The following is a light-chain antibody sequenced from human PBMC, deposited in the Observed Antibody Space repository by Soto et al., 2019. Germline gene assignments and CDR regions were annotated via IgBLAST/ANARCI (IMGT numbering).Light chain of an antibody. CDR2: GAS. J-gene: IGKJ5*01. CDR3: QQYGSSPPT. V-gene: IGKV3-20*01. CDR1: QSVSSNY. Sequence: IVLTQSPGTLSLSPGERATLSCRASQSVSSNYLAWYQQKPGQAPRLLIYGASNRATGIPDRFSGSGSGTDFTLTISRLEPEDFAVYYCQQYGSSPPTFGQGTRLEIK.